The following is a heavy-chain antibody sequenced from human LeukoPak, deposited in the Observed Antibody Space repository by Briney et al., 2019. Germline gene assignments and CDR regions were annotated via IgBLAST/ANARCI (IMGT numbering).Heavy chain of an antibody. V-gene: IGHV3-30*04. Sequence: GGSLRLSCAASGFTFSSYAIHWVRQAPGKGLKWVAVISYDGSNKYYADSVKGRFTISRDNSKNTLYLQMNSLRTEDTAVYYCAREYYDFWSGYYSALGYWGQGTLVTVSS. CDR3: AREYYDFWSGYYSALGY. J-gene: IGHJ4*02. CDR1: GFTFSSYA. CDR2: ISYDGSNK. D-gene: IGHD3-3*01.